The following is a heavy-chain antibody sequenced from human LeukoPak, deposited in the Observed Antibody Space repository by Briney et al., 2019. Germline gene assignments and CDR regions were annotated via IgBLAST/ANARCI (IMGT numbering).Heavy chain of an antibody. V-gene: IGHV3-23*01. CDR3: TIFGVVSWGYYYMDV. J-gene: IGHJ6*03. D-gene: IGHD3-3*01. CDR1: GFTFSSYA. CDR2: ISGSGGST. Sequence: GGSLRLSCAASGFTFSSYAMSWVRQAPGKGLEWVSAISGSGGSTYYADSVKGRFTISRDNSKNTLYLQMNSLRAEDTAVYYCTIFGVVSWGYYYMDVWGKGTTVTVSS.